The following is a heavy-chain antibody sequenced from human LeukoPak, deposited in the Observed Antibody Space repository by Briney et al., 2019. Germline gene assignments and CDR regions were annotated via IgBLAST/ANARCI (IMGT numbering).Heavy chain of an antibody. Sequence: EASVKVSCKASGYTFTSYGISWVRQATGQGLKWMGWMNPNSGNTGYALKFQGRVTMTRNTSISTAYMELSSLRSEDTAVYYCARNGEWELLPDYWGQGTLVTVSS. CDR2: MNPNSGNT. CDR1: GYTFTSYG. J-gene: IGHJ4*02. V-gene: IGHV1-8*02. D-gene: IGHD1-26*01. CDR3: ARNGEWELLPDY.